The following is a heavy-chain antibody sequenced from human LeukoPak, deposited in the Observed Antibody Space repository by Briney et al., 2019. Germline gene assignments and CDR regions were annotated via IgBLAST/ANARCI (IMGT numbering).Heavy chain of an antibody. V-gene: IGHV4-38-2*02. CDR1: GYSISSGYY. Sequence: SETLSLTCTVSGYSISSGYYWGWIRQPPGKGLEWIGSIYYSGTIYYNPSLKSRVTISVDTSKNHFSLKLSSVTAADTAIYYCVSTYLPLEDYWGQGTLVTVSS. CDR2: IYYSGTI. D-gene: IGHD3-3*01. CDR3: VSTYLPLEDY. J-gene: IGHJ4*02.